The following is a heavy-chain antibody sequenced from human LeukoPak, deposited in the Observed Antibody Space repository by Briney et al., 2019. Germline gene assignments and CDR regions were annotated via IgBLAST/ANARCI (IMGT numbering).Heavy chain of an antibody. CDR3: ARTNRPWVVVPAALDY. D-gene: IGHD2-2*01. J-gene: IGHJ4*02. V-gene: IGHV1-18*01. CDR2: ISAYNGNT. Sequence: RASVKVSCKASGYTFTSYGISWVRQAPGQGLEWMGWISAYNGNTNYAQKLQGRVTMTTDTSTSTAYMELRSLRSDDTAVYYCARTNRPWVVVPAALDYWGQGTLVTVSS. CDR1: GYTFTSYG.